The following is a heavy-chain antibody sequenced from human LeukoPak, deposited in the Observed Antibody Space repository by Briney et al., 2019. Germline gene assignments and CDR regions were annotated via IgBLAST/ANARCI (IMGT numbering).Heavy chain of an antibody. J-gene: IGHJ4*02. Sequence: GGSLRLSCAASGFTFSSYSMNWVRQAPGKGLEWVSVIYSGGTTYYADSVKGRFTISRDNSKNTLYLQMNSLRVEDTAVYYCAKDLTTTSADYYFDYWGQGTLVTVSS. V-gene: IGHV3-66*01. CDR3: AKDLTTTSADYYFDY. CDR1: GFTFSSYS. CDR2: IYSGGTT. D-gene: IGHD1-1*01.